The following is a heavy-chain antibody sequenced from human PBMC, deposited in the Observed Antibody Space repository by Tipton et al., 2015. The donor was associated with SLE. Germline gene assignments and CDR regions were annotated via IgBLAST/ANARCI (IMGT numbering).Heavy chain of an antibody. CDR2: IYYSGST. D-gene: IGHD3-10*01. V-gene: IGHV4-59*01. CDR1: GGSISSYY. Sequence: TLSLTCIVSGGSISSYYWSWIRQPPGKGLEWIGYIYYSGSTNYNPSLKSRVTISVDTSKNQFSLKLSSVTAADTAVYYCARGKREVRGVPMNCAFDIWGQGTMVTVSS. J-gene: IGHJ3*02. CDR3: ARGKREVRGVPMNCAFDI.